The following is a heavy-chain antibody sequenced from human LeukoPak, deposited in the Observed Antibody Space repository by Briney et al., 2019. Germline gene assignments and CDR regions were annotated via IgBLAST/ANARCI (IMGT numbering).Heavy chain of an antibody. CDR2: ISGSGGST. CDR3: AKEGSTVTLLYPFDY. CDR1: GFTFSSYG. D-gene: IGHD4-17*01. V-gene: IGHV3-23*01. Sequence: GRSLRLSCAASGFTFSSYGMHWVRQAPGKGLEWVSAISGSGGSTYYADSVKGRFTISRDNSKNTLYLQMNSLRAEDTAVYYCAKEGSTVTLLYPFDYWGQGTLVTVSS. J-gene: IGHJ4*02.